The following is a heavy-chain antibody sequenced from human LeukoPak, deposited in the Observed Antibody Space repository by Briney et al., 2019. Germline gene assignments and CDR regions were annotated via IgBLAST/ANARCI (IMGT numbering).Heavy chain of an antibody. CDR3: ARDTGRDGYKALYYFDY. CDR2: MSNDGSKQ. CDR1: GFTFSSYA. J-gene: IGHJ4*02. Sequence: GSLSLSCAASGFTFSSYAMHWVRQAPGKGLEWVSVMSNDGSKQYYGDTVKGRFTISRDNSKNTLYLQMNSLRAEDTAVYYCARDTGRDGYKALYYFDYWGQGTLVTVSS. D-gene: IGHD5-24*01. V-gene: IGHV3-30-3*01.